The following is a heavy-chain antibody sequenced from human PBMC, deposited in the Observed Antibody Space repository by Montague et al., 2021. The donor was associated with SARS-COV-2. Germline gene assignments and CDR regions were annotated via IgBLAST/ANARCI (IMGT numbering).Heavy chain of an antibody. CDR3: VRDFSNSYKWFDL. Sequence: SLRLSCAASGFTFSAYWMHWVRQAPGQGLEWVARIRADGTTTNYADSVKGRFTISRDNAQDTVYLHMTTLTAEDTAVYYCVRDFSNSYKWFDLWGQGTTVTVSS. J-gene: IGHJ6*02. CDR1: GFTFSAYW. CDR2: IRADGTTT. V-gene: IGHV3-74*01. D-gene: IGHD5-18*01.